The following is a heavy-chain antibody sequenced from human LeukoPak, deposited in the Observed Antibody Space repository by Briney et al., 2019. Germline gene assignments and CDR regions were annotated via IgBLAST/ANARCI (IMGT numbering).Heavy chain of an antibody. J-gene: IGHJ4*02. CDR1: GFTFSNAW. Sequence: GGSLRLSCAASGFTFSNAWMTWVRQAPGKGLEWVGRIKSNNDGGTTDYAAPVKGRFTISRDDSKHTLFLQMNSLKPEDTAVYYCTTAPAQVDYWGQGILVTVSS. V-gene: IGHV3-15*01. CDR2: IKSNNDGGTT. CDR3: TTAPAQVDY.